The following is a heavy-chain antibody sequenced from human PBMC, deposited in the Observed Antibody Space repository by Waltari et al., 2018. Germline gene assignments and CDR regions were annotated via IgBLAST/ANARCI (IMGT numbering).Heavy chain of an antibody. Sequence: QVQLQQWGAGLLKPSETLSLTCAVYAGYFSGYYWCWFRQPPGKGMEWIGEINHSGSTNYNPSLKSRVTISVDTSKNQFSLKLSSVTAADTAVYYCARGSQGRPFDYWGQGTLVTVSS. CDR3: ARGSQGRPFDY. J-gene: IGHJ4*02. CDR1: AGYFSGYY. CDR2: INHSGST. V-gene: IGHV4-34*01.